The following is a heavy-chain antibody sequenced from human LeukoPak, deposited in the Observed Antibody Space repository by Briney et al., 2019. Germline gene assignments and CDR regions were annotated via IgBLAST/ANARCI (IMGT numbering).Heavy chain of an antibody. Sequence: ASVKVSCKASGYTFTNNYMHWVRQAPGQGLEWMGIINPSGDNTWYAQKFQGRVTMTRDMSFNTAYMDLRRLKSDDTAVYYCVRDMDRGQWLVRPYNWGQGTLVTVSS. D-gene: IGHD6-19*01. CDR1: GYTFTNNY. J-gene: IGHJ4*02. CDR3: VRDMDRGQWLVRPYN. V-gene: IGHV1-46*01. CDR2: INPSGDNT.